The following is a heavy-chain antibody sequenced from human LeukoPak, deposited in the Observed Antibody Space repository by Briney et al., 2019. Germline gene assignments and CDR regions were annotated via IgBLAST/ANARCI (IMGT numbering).Heavy chain of an antibody. CDR3: ARHFCSAGSCYPNWFDP. D-gene: IGHD2-15*01. V-gene: IGHV5-51*01. CDR1: GYSFTSYW. J-gene: IGHJ5*02. Sequence: GESLKISCKGSGYSFTSYWIGWVRQMPGKGLEWMGIIYPGDSDTRYSPSFQGQVTISADKSIGTAYLQWSSLKASDTAIYYCARHFCSAGSCYPNWFDPWGQGTLVTVSS. CDR2: IYPGDSDT.